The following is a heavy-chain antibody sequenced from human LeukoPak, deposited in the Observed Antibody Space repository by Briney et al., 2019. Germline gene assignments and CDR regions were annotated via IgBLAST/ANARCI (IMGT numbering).Heavy chain of an antibody. J-gene: IGHJ6*03. CDR2: IYYSGST. V-gene: IGHV4-59*11. CDR3: ASSHVFYYYMDV. CDR1: GGSISSHY. Sequence: PSETLSLTCTVSGGSISSHYWSWIRQPPGKGLEWIGYIYYSGSTNYNPSLKSRVTISVETSKNQFSLKLSSVTAADTAVYYCASSHVFYYYMDVWGKGTTVTVSS.